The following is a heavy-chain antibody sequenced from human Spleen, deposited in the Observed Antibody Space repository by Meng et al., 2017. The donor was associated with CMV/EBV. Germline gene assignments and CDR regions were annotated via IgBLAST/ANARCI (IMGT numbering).Heavy chain of an antibody. Sequence: LSLTCAASGFTFSSYWMSWVRQTPGKGLEWVGRSRNKANRYTTEYAASVKGRFTVSRDESKNSLYPQMNSLRAEDTALYYCARGSGLVVPAALSDYWGQGTLVTVSS. V-gene: IGHV3-72*01. CDR1: GFTFSSYW. CDR3: ARGSGLVVPAALSDY. CDR2: SRNKANRYTT. D-gene: IGHD2-2*01. J-gene: IGHJ4*02.